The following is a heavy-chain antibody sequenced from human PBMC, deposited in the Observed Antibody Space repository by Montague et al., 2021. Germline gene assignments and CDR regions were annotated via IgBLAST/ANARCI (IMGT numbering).Heavy chain of an antibody. CDR3: AKQDYFVSGTSYKGFDP. CDR1: SGSIFHAH. Sequence: SXTLSLTCTVSSGSIFHAHWSWVRQPPGKGLEWLGSMFYGGATNNNPSLKSRVTMSIDTSTNQFSLKLSFVTAADTAVYYCAKQDYFVSGTSYKGFDPWGQGILVTVSS. J-gene: IGHJ5*02. CDR2: MFYGGAT. V-gene: IGHV4-59*08. D-gene: IGHD3-10*01.